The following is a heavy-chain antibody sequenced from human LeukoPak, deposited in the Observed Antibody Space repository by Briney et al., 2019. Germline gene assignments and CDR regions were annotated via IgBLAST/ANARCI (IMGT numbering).Heavy chain of an antibody. Sequence: GGSLRLSCAASGFTVTSYGMHWVRQAPGKGLEWVAFIRHDGSNKYYTDPVKGRFTISRDSSKNTLYLQMNSPRAEDTAVYYCAKDIAYYYDSSGPLFDNWGQGTLVTVSS. CDR3: AKDIAYYYDSSGPLFDN. CDR2: IRHDGSNK. CDR1: GFTVTSYG. D-gene: IGHD3-22*01. V-gene: IGHV3-30*02. J-gene: IGHJ4*02.